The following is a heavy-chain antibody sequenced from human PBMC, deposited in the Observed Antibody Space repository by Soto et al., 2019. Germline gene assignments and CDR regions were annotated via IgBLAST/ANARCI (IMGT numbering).Heavy chain of an antibody. V-gene: IGHV3-11*05. CDR2: ITSSVHYT. CDR1: GLTFSDYY. J-gene: IGHJ6*02. CDR3: ARELDGIDV. Sequence: QVQLVESGGGLVKPGGSLRLSCAASGLTFSDYYMRWIRQAPGKGLEWVSYITSSVHYTKYADSVQGRFTISRDNAKNSLYLQMNSLRAEDTAVYYCARELDGIDVWGQGTTVTVSS.